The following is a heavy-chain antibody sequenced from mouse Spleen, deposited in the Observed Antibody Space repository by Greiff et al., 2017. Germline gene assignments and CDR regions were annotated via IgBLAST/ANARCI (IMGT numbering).Heavy chain of an antibody. CDR2: ISSGGSYT. V-gene: IGHV5-9-3*01. Sequence: EVKVVESGGGLVKPGGSLKLSCAASGFTFSSYAMSWVRQTPEKRLEWVATISSGGSYTYYPDSVKGRFTISRDNAKNTLYLQMSSLRSEDTAMYYCARHGSSYWFAYWGQGTLVTVSA. CDR3: ARHGSSYWFAY. CDR1: GFTFSSYA. D-gene: IGHD1-1*01. J-gene: IGHJ3*01.